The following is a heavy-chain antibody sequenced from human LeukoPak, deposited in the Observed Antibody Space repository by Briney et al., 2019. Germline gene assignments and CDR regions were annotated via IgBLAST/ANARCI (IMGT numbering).Heavy chain of an antibody. CDR2: IYHTGST. CDR3: ARDSGSGTFT. J-gene: IGHJ5*02. D-gene: IGHD3-10*01. CDR1: GGSISSYY. V-gene: IGHV4-59*01. Sequence: SETLSLTCTVSGGSISSYYWSWIRQPPGKGLEWIGYIYHTGSTSYSPSLKSRVTISADTSQNQFSLKLSSVTAADTAVYYCARDSGSGTFTWGQGTLVTVSS.